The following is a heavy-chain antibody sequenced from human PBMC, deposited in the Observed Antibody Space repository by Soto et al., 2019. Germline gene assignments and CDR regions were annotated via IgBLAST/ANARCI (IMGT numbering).Heavy chain of an antibody. J-gene: IGHJ4*02. CDR2: IDPSDSYT. Sequence: PGESLKISCKGSGYSFTSYWISWVRQMPGKGLEWMGRIDPSDSYTNYSPSFQSHVTISADQPIRTAYLQCSSLKASDTAMYYGARQIEYSSSYFDCWGQGTLVTVSS. CDR1: GYSFTSYW. CDR3: ARQIEYSSSYFDC. D-gene: IGHD6-6*01. V-gene: IGHV5-10-1*01.